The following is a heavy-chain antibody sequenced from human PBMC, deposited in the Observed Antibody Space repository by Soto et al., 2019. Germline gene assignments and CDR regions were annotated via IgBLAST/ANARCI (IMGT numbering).Heavy chain of an antibody. CDR2: ISSNSSSI. J-gene: IGHJ4*02. D-gene: IGHD5-12*01. Sequence: PGGSLRLSCAASVFTFSDYYMSWIRQAPGKGLEWVSCISSNSSSICYADSVKGRFTISRDNAKNSLYLQMNSLRAEDTALYYCAKVSYSGYDWFDYWGQGTLVTVSS. CDR3: AKVSYSGYDWFDY. V-gene: IGHV3-11*01. CDR1: VFTFSDYY.